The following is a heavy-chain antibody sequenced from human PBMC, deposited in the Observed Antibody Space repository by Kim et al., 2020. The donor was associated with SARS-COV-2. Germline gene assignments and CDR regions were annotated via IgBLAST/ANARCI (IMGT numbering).Heavy chain of an antibody. J-gene: IGHJ3*02. V-gene: IGHV3-23*01. Sequence: VNGRFTISRDNSKNTLYLQMNSLRAEDTAVYYFAKDRSGSGWPRDAFDIWGQGTMVTVSS. CDR3: AKDRSGSGWPRDAFDI. D-gene: IGHD6-19*01.